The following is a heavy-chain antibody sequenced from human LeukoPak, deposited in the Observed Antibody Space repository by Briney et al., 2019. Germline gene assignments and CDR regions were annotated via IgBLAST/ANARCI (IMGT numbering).Heavy chain of an antibody. Sequence: PGGSLRLSCAASGFTFSSYGMYWVRQAPGKGLEWVAVIWYDGSNKHYGDSVKGRFSISRDNSNNTLYLHMNSLRVEDTAVYYCASLRSGPRYGMDVWGQGTTVTVSS. D-gene: IGHD3-3*01. J-gene: IGHJ6*02. V-gene: IGHV3-33*01. CDR1: GFTFSSYG. CDR3: ASLRSGPRYGMDV. CDR2: IWYDGSNK.